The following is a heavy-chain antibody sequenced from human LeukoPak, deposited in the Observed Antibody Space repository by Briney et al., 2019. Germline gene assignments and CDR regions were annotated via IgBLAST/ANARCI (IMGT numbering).Heavy chain of an antibody. CDR1: GFTFSNYG. V-gene: IGHV3-23*01. CDR2: ITGNGGTT. J-gene: IGHJ6*03. CDR3: ARVRGGYFDWSLGYYMDV. Sequence: GGSLRLSCAASGFTFSNYGMNWVRQAPGKGLEWVSGITGNGGTTYYADSVKGRFTISRDNSKNTVYLQMNSLRAEDTAVYYCARVRGGYFDWSLGYYMDVWGKGTTVTVSS. D-gene: IGHD3-9*01.